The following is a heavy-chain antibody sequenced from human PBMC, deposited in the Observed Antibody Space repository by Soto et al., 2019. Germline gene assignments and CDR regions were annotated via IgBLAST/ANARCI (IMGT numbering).Heavy chain of an antibody. CDR1: GYTFTSYA. J-gene: IGHJ4*02. Sequence: QVQLVQSGAEEKKPGASVKVSCKASGYTFTSYAMHWVRQAPGQRLEWMGWINAGNGNTKYSQKFQGRVTITRDTYARKAYMEMSSLRSKDTAVYYCARSIVVVTALDYWGQGTLVTVSS. V-gene: IGHV1-3*05. CDR3: ARSIVVVTALDY. CDR2: INAGNGNT. D-gene: IGHD2-21*02.